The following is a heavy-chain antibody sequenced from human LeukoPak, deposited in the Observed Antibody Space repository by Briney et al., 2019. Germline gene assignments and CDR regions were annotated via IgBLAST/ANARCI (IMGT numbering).Heavy chain of an antibody. CDR1: GFTFSSYS. CDR3: ARDLYVVPGIAVAGTVGDAFDI. J-gene: IGHJ3*02. V-gene: IGHV3-21*01. D-gene: IGHD6-19*01. Sequence: GGSLRLSCAASGFTFSSYSINWVRQAPGKGLEWVSSISSSSSYIYYADSVKGRFTISRDNAKNSLYLQMNSLRAEDTAVYYCARDLYVVPGIAVAGTVGDAFDIWGQGTMVTVSS. CDR2: ISSSSSYI.